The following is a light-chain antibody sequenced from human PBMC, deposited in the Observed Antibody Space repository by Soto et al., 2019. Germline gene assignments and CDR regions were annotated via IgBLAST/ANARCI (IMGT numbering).Light chain of an antibody. J-gene: IGKJ1*01. CDR1: QSVDNY. Sequence: ILMTQSPDTLSVSLGQRVTLSCRASQSVDNYLAWYQQRPGQSPRLLIYGASTRATGVPARFSGSGSGTDFTLTIYSLQSEDLAVYYCQQYNDWPRTFGPGTKVELK. V-gene: IGKV3-15*01. CDR3: QQYNDWPRT. CDR2: GAS.